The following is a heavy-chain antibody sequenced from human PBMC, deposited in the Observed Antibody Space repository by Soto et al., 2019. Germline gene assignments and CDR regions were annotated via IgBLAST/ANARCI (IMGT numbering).Heavy chain of an antibody. D-gene: IGHD6-19*01. V-gene: IGHV4-59*01. Sequence: SETLSLTCTVSGGSISSYYWSWIRQPPGKGLEWIGYIYYSGSTNYNPSLKSRVTISVDTSKNQFSLKLSSVTAADTAVYYCARVDAYSSASARNYYYGMDVWRKGTTVTFSS. CDR2: IYYSGST. CDR3: ARVDAYSSASARNYYYGMDV. J-gene: IGHJ6*04. CDR1: GGSISSYY.